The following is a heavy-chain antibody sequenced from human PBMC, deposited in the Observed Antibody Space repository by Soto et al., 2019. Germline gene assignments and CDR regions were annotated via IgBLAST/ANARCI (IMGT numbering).Heavy chain of an antibody. Sequence: GESLKISCKGSGYSFTSYWISWVRQMPGKGLEWMGRIDPSDSYTNYSPSFQGHVTISADKSISTAYLQWSSLKASDTAMYYCARHGVVPAARDDGYYYGMDVWGQGTTVTVSS. CDR2: IDPSDSYT. J-gene: IGHJ6*02. CDR3: ARHGVVPAARDDGYYYGMDV. CDR1: GYSFTSYW. D-gene: IGHD2-2*01. V-gene: IGHV5-10-1*01.